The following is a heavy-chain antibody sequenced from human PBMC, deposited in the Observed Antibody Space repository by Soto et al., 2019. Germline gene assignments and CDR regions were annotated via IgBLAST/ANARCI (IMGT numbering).Heavy chain of an antibody. CDR3: GKSRSAAGLTLLDY. Sequence: GGSLRLSCAASGFTLSSYAMSWVRQAPGKGLEWVSAISAVSDSTYYADSVKGRFTISRDNSKSTLYLQMNSLRVEDTALYCCGKSRSAAGLTLLDYWGQGTLVTVSS. D-gene: IGHD6-13*01. CDR1: GFTLSSYA. V-gene: IGHV3-23*01. CDR2: ISAVSDST. J-gene: IGHJ4*02.